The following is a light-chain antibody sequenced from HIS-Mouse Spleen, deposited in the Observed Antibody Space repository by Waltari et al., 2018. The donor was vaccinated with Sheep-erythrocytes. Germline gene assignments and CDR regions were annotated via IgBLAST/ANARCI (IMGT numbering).Light chain of an antibody. CDR2: EGS. CDR1: SSDVGSYNL. CDR3: CSYAGSSTLV. J-gene: IGLJ2*01. Sequence: QSALTQPASVSGSPGQSITISCTGTSSDVGSYNLVSWYHQHPGKAPKLMIYEGSKWPSGVSNRFSGSKAGNTASLTISGLQAEDEADYYCCSYAGSSTLVFGGGTKLTVL. V-gene: IGLV2-23*01.